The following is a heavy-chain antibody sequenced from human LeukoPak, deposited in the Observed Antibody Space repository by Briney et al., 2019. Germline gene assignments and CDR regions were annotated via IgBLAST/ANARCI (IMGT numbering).Heavy chain of an antibody. Sequence: SGPALVKPTQTLTLTCTFSGFSLSTSGIRVNWIRQPPGKALEWLARIDWDDDKYYSASLKTRLTISRDTSKNQVVLTMTNMDPVDTATYYCARISGYLYYYDYWGQGTLVTVSS. CDR3: ARISGYLYYYDY. J-gene: IGHJ4*02. CDR1: GFSLSTSGIR. CDR2: IDWDDDK. V-gene: IGHV2-70*04. D-gene: IGHD6-25*01.